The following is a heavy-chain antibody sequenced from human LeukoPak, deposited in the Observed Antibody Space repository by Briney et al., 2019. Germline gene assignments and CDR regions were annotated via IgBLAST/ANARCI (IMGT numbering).Heavy chain of an antibody. CDR2: IYTSGST. J-gene: IGHJ2*01. CDR3: ASYIAARAYWYFDL. V-gene: IGHV4-61*02. D-gene: IGHD6-6*01. Sequence: PSQTLSLTCTVSGGSISSGNYYWSWLRQPAGKGLEWIGRIYTSGSTNYNPSLKSRVTISVDTSKNQFSLKLSSVTAADTAVYYCASYIAARAYWYFDLWGRGTLVTVSS. CDR1: GGSISSGNYY.